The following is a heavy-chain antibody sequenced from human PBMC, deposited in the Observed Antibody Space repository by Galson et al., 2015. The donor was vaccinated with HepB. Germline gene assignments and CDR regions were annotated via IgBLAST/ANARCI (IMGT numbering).Heavy chain of an antibody. Sequence: SVKVSCKASGYNFPTYSITWVRQAPGQGLEWMGWISAYDQSTNYAQHLQGRVTMTTDTSTSTAYMELRSLTSDDTAVYYCARGALVVVVDATQNNWFAPWGQGTLITVSS. D-gene: IGHD2-15*01. CDR3: ARGALVVVVDATQNNWFAP. J-gene: IGHJ5*02. CDR1: GYNFPTYS. V-gene: IGHV1-18*01. CDR2: ISAYDQST.